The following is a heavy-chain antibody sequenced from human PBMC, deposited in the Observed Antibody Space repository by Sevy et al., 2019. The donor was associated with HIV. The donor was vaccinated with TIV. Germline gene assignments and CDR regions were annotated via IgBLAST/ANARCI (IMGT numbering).Heavy chain of an antibody. Sequence: SGPTLVKPTQTLTLTCTFSGFSLSTSGVGVGWIRQPPGKALEWLALIYWDDDKRYSPSLKSRLTITKETSKNQVVLTRTNMNPVDTATYYCAHTEHYYDSSGYYQRLVNWFDPWGQGTLVTVSS. CDR1: GFSLSTSGVG. V-gene: IGHV2-5*02. CDR2: IYWDDDK. CDR3: AHTEHYYDSSGYYQRLVNWFDP. D-gene: IGHD3-22*01. J-gene: IGHJ5*02.